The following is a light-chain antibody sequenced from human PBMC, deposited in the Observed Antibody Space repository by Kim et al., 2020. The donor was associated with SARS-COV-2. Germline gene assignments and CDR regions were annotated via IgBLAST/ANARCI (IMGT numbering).Light chain of an antibody. CDR1: NIGSKS. CDR2: YDS. V-gene: IGLV3-21*04. Sequence: PGKTARITCGGSNIGSKSVHWYQQKPGQAPVLVIYYDSDRPSGIPERFSGSNSGNTATLTIGRVEAGDEADYYCQVWDSSSDHVVFGGGTQLTVL. CDR3: QVWDSSSDHVV. J-gene: IGLJ2*01.